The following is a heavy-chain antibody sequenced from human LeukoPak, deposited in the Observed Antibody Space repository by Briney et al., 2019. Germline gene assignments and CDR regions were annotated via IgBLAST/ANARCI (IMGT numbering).Heavy chain of an antibody. V-gene: IGHV4-34*01. D-gene: IGHD1-1*01. CDR1: GGSFSGYY. CDR2: INHSGST. CDR3: ARERNANDY. J-gene: IGHJ4*02. Sequence: SETLSLTCAVYGGSFSGYYWSWIRQPPGKGLEWIGEINHSGSTNYNPSLKSRVTISVDTSKNQFSLKLSSVTAADTAVYYCARERNANDYWGQGTLVTVSS.